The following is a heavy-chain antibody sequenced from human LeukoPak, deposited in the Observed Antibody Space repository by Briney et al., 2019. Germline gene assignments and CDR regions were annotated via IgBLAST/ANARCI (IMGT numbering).Heavy chain of an antibody. J-gene: IGHJ4*02. Sequence: RASVKVSCKASGYTFTSYDINWVRQAPGQELEWMGWMNPNSGNTGYAQKFQGRVTITRNTSISTAYMELSSLRSEDTAVYYCARGFSWVQLQDYWGQGTLVTVSS. CDR2: MNPNSGNT. CDR3: ARGFSWVQLQDY. CDR1: GYTFTSYD. D-gene: IGHD6-13*01. V-gene: IGHV1-8*03.